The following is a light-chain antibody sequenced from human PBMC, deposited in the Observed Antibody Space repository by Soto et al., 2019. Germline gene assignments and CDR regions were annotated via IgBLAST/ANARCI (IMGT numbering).Light chain of an antibody. CDR1: SSDVGGYNY. V-gene: IGLV2-8*01. Sequence: SSDVGGYNYVSWYQQHPGKAPKFMIYEVSRRPSGVSNRFSGSKSGNTASLTVSGLQAEDEADYYCSSYAGSNKRYVFGTGTKVTVL. CDR2: EVS. J-gene: IGLJ1*01. CDR3: SSYAGSNKRYV.